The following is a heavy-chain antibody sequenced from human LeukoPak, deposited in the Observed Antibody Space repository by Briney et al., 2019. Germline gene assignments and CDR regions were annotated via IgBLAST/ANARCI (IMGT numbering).Heavy chain of an antibody. CDR1: GYTFTSYG. Sequence: ASVKVSCKASGYTFTSYGISWVRQAPGQGLEWMGIINPSGGSTSYAQKFQGRVTMTRDTSTSTVYMELSSLRSEDTAVYYCARVGYNVNYGMDVWGQGTTVTVSS. V-gene: IGHV1-46*01. J-gene: IGHJ6*02. D-gene: IGHD1-1*01. CDR2: INPSGGST. CDR3: ARVGYNVNYGMDV.